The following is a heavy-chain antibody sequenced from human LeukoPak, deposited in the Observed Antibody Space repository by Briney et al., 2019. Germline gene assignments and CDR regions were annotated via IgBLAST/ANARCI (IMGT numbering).Heavy chain of an antibody. CDR3: ARGGPPGYYYDYYMDV. J-gene: IGHJ6*03. CDR1: GGSISSGSYY. Sequence: PSQTLSLACTVSGGSISSGSYYWSWIRQPAGKGLEWIGYIYYSGNTNFNPSLKSRVTISVDTSKDQFSLKMSSVTAADTAVYFCARGGPPGYYYDYYMDVWGKGTTVTISS. CDR2: IYYSGNT. V-gene: IGHV4-61*10.